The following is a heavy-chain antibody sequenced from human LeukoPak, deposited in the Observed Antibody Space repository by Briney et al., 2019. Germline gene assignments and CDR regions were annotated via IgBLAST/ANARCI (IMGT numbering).Heavy chain of an antibody. CDR2: IYSGGST. J-gene: IGHJ4*02. CDR1: GFTFSSYA. D-gene: IGHD6-19*01. V-gene: IGHV3-53*01. Sequence: GGSLRLSCAASGFTFSSYAMSWVRQAPGKGLEWVSVIYSGGSTYYADSVKGRFTISRDNSKNTLYLQMNSLRAEDTAVYYCARLNNPSSGWAYYFDYWGQGTLVTVSS. CDR3: ARLNNPSSGWAYYFDY.